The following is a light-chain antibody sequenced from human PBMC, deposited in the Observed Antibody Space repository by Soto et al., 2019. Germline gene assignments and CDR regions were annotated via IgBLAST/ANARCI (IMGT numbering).Light chain of an antibody. V-gene: IGKV3-11*01. CDR3: RRRIDWPPYT. Sequence: EIVLTQSPATLSLSPGERATLSCRASQSVSSHLAWYQQKTGQAPRLLIDDASNRATGIPARFSGSGSGTDFTLTIGSLEPEDFAVYYGRRRIDWPPYTCGQGTKLVIK. CDR2: DAS. J-gene: IGKJ2*01. CDR1: QSVSSH.